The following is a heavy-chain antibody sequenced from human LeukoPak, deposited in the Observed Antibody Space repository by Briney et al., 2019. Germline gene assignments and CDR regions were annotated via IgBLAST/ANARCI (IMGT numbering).Heavy chain of an antibody. CDR3: ARAASSGRYYYYYMDV. Sequence: GASVKVSCKASGYTFTGYYMHWVRQATGQGLEWMGWMNPNSGNTGYAQKFQGRVTMTRNTSISTAYMELSSLRSEDTAVYYCARAASSGRYYYYYMDVWGKGTTVTISS. CDR2: MNPNSGNT. V-gene: IGHV1-8*02. D-gene: IGHD3-22*01. CDR1: GYTFTGYY. J-gene: IGHJ6*03.